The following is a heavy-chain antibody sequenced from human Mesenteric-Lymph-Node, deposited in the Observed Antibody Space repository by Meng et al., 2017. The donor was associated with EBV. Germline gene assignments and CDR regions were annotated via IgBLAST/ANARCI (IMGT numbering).Heavy chain of an antibody. CDR2: INTYGSRT. J-gene: IGHJ4*02. CDR3: TSDLGGATDF. Sequence: VLLGESGGGLVKPGGFLCLSWAASGFTFSSYWMHWVRQAPGKGLVWVSHINTYGSRTDYADSVKGRFTISRDNAKNTLSLQMNSLRAEDTAVYYCTSDLGGATDFWGQGTLVTVSS. V-gene: IGHV3-74*02. D-gene: IGHD1-26*01. CDR1: GFTFSSYW.